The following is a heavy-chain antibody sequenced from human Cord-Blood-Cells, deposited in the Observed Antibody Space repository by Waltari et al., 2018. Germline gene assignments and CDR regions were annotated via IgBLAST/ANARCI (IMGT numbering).Heavy chain of an antibody. J-gene: IGHJ4*02. CDR2: ISGSGGNT. D-gene: IGHD3-10*01. CDR1: GFTFSSYA. V-gene: IGHV3-23*01. Sequence: EVQLLESGGGLVQPGGSLRLSCAASGFTFSSYAMSWVRQAPGKGLEGVADISGSGGNTYCADSVKGRFTISRDNSKNTLYLQMNSLRAEDTAVYYCAKGTVGFGELESFDYWGQGTLVTVSS. CDR3: AKGTVGFGELESFDY.